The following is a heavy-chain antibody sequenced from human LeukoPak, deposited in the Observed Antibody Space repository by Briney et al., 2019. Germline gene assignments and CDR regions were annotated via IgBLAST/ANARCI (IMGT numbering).Heavy chain of an antibody. CDR1: GYTFTGYH. CDR2: INPNSGDT. J-gene: IGHJ4*02. D-gene: IGHD1-26*01. V-gene: IGHV1-2*06. CDR3: ARGSPRGVGALDY. Sequence: ASVKVSCKASGYTFTGYHMHWVRQAPGQGLEWMGRINPNSGDTNYAQKFQGRVTMTRDTSISTAYMELSRLRSDDTAVYYCARGSPRGVGALDYWGQGTLVTVSS.